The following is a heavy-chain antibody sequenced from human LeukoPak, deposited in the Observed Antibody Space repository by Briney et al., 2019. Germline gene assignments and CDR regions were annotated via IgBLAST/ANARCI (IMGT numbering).Heavy chain of an antibody. CDR1: GFTFSSYA. CDR2: ISGSGGST. J-gene: IGHJ4*02. V-gene: IGHV3-23*01. CDR3: GPDSSGYYFLAY. D-gene: IGHD3-22*01. Sequence: GGSLRLSCAASGFTFSSYAMSWVRQAPGKGLEWVSAISGSGGSTYYADSVKGRFTISRDNSKNTLYLQMNSLRAEDTAVYYCGPDSSGYYFLAYWGQGTLVTVSS.